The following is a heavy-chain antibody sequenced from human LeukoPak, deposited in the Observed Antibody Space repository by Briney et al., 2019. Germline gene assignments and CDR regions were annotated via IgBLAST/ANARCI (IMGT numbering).Heavy chain of an antibody. CDR3: AKGASGYSGYGLGDY. CDR1: GFTFSSYG. CDR2: ISYDGSNK. V-gene: IGHV3-30*18. Sequence: GGSLRLSCAASGFTFSSYGMHWVRQAPGKGLEWVAVISYDGSNKYYADSVKGRFTISRDNSKNTLYLQMNSLRAEDTAVYYCAKGASGYSGYGLGDYWGQGTLVTVSS. J-gene: IGHJ4*02. D-gene: IGHD5-12*01.